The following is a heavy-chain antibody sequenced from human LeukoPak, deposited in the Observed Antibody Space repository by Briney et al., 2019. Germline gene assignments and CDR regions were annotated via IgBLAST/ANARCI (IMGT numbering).Heavy chain of an antibody. CDR3: ARGGTSGWRTPNDDY. J-gene: IGHJ4*02. D-gene: IGHD6-19*01. V-gene: IGHV1-18*01. Sequence: GASVKVSCKASGYSFTNYALSWVRQAPGQGLEWMGWINPLNGNTNYAQNLQGRVTMTTDTSTNTAYMELRSLRSDDTAVYYCARGGTSGWRTPNDDYWGQGTLVTVSS. CDR1: GYSFTNYA. CDR2: INPLNGNT.